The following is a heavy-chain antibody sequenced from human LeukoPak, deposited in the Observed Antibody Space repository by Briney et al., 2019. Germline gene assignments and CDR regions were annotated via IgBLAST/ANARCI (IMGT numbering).Heavy chain of an antibody. J-gene: IGHJ5*02. V-gene: IGHV3-30-3*02. CDR2: ISYDGSNK. D-gene: IGHD2-15*01. Sequence: GRSLRLSCAASGFTFSSYAMHWVRQAPGKGLEWVAVISYDGSNKYYADSVKGRFTISRDNSKNTLYLQMNSLRGDDTAVYYCAKYGVVLPPGSHIPHWFDPWGQGSLVTVSS. CDR1: GFTFSSYA. CDR3: AKYGVVLPPGSHIPHWFDP.